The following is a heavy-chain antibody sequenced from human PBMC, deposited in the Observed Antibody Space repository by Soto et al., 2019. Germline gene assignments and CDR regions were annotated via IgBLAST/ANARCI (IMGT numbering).Heavy chain of an antibody. V-gene: IGHV4-30-2*01. Sequence: PSETLSLTSSVSGVARTYGGYSWSWIRHGQDKGLECLGYIGHFETTYYNLSFTSRLSLSIERTSNKFSLRLSSMNAADKAVYYFARRCCYDYFNFWGQGIQVIVSS. J-gene: IGHJ4*02. CDR1: GVARTYGGYS. D-gene: IGHD3-16*01. CDR2: IGHFETT. CDR3: ARRCCYDYFNF.